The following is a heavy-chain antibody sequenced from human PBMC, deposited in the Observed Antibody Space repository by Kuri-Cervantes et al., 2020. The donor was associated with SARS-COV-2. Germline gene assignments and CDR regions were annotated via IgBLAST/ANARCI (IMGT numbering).Heavy chain of an antibody. Sequence: SETLSLTCTVSGYSISSGNYWSWIRQPAGKGLEWIGYIYPSGSTNYNPSLKSRVTISVDTSKNQISLKLSSVTAADTAVYYCARDQGSGNPALDACDIWGQGTTVTVSS. CDR2: IYPSGST. D-gene: IGHD3-3*01. CDR3: ARDQGSGNPALDACDI. V-gene: IGHV4-61*09. J-gene: IGHJ3*02. CDR1: GYSISSGNY.